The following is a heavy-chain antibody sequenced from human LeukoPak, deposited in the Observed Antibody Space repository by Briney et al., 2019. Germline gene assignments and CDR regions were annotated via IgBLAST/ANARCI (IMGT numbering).Heavy chain of an antibody. D-gene: IGHD2-15*01. CDR2: ISGNGDST. CDR1: GFTFSNYA. J-gene: IGHJ5*02. V-gene: IGHV3-23*01. CDR3: AKRGVDNWFDP. Sequence: GGSLRLSCAASGFTFSNYAMSWVRQAPGKGLEWVSGISGNGDSTYYADSVKGRFTISRDNSKNTLYLQMNSLRAEDTAVYYCAKRGVDNWFDPWGQGTLVTVSS.